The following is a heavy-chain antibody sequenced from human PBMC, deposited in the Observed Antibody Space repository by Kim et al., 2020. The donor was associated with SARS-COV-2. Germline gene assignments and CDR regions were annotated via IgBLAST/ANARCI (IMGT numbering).Heavy chain of an antibody. CDR1: GYAFTSNY. V-gene: IGHV1-46*01. J-gene: IGHJ4*02. CDR2: IHPGSGRS. CDR3: ARDLGNQLPVY. Sequence: ASVKVSCKTSGYAFTSNYVHWVRQAPGQGLEWMGIIHPGSGRSSYAQDFQGRITVTRDTSTSTVYMELSSLKFEDTAVYYCARDLGNQLPVYWGQGTLVT. D-gene: IGHD2-2*01.